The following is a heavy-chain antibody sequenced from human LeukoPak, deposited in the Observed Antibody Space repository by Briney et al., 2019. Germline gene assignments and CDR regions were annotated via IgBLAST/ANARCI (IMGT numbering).Heavy chain of an antibody. CDR1: GYTFTSYG. Sequence: SVKVSCKASGYTFTSYGISWVRQAPGQGLEWMGGIIPIFGTANYAQKFQGRVTITADESTSTAYMELSSLRSEDTAVYYCARPRCMGTSCSSTYYYHYGMDVWGQGTTVTVSS. V-gene: IGHV1-69*13. D-gene: IGHD2-2*01. J-gene: IGHJ6*02. CDR3: ARPRCMGTSCSSTYYYHYGMDV. CDR2: IIPIFGTA.